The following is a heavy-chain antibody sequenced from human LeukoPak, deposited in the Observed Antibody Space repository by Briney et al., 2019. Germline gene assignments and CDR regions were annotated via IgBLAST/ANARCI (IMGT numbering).Heavy chain of an antibody. J-gene: IGHJ4*02. D-gene: IGHD1-1*01. CDR2: ISYDGSNK. V-gene: IGHV3-30-3*01. Sequence: PGGSLRLSCAASGFPFNSYSMNWVRQAPGKGLEWVAVISYDGSNKYYADSVKGRFTISRDNSKNTLYLQMNSLRAEDTAVYYCARVPGNWNYVDYWGQGSLVTVSS. CDR1: GFPFNSYS. CDR3: ARVPGNWNYVDY.